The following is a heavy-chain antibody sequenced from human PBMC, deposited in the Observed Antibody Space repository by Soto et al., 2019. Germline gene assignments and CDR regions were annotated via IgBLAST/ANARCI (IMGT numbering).Heavy chain of an antibody. Sequence: QVQLVQSGAEVKKPGASVKVSCKASGYPFISYAITWVRQAPGQGLEWMGWISAYNGDTNYAQKLQGRVTMTTDTSTSTAYLELRSLRSDDTAVYYCAREMISATFFDYWGQGTLVTVSS. CDR3: AREMISATFFDY. J-gene: IGHJ4*02. V-gene: IGHV1-18*01. CDR1: GYPFISYA. D-gene: IGHD3-22*01. CDR2: ISAYNGDT.